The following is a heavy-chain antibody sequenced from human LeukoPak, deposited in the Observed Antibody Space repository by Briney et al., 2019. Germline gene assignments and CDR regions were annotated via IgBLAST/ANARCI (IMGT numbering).Heavy chain of an antibody. CDR3: ARFIAADGTGDY. CDR1: GGSISSYY. V-gene: IGHV4-59*01. J-gene: IGHJ4*02. D-gene: IGHD6-13*01. CDR2: IYYSGST. Sequence: PSETLALTCTVSGGSISSYYWSWIRQPQGKGLEWIGYIYYSGSTNYNPSLKSRVTISVDTSKNQFSLKLSSVTAADTAVYYCARFIAADGTGDYWGQGTLVTVSS.